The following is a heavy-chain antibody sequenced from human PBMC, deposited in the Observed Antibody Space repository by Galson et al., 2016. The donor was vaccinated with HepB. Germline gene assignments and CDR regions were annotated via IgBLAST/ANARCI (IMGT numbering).Heavy chain of an antibody. Sequence: ETLSLTCTVSGASVSSGGYYWGWIRQPPGKGLECIGYSGSTNYNPSLKSRVTISVDTSKNQFSLKLTSVTPADTAVYYCAREGTSGALDYWGQGTLVTVSS. J-gene: IGHJ4*02. CDR1: GASVSSGGYY. V-gene: IGHV4-61*08. D-gene: IGHD2-2*01. CDR2: SGST. CDR3: AREGTSGALDY.